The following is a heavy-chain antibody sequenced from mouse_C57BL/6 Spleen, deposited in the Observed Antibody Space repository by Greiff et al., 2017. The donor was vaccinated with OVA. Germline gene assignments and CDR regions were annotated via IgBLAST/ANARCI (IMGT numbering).Heavy chain of an antibody. D-gene: IGHD2-1*01. CDR1: GYTFTDYE. V-gene: IGHV1-15*01. J-gene: IGHJ2*01. CDR3: TRGYGNYFDY. Sequence: VKLQESGAELVRPGASVTLSCKASGYTFTDYEMHWVKQTPVHGLEWIGAIDPETGGTAYNQKFKGKVILTADKSSSTAYMELRSLTSEDSAVYYCTRGYGNYFDYWGQGTTLTVSS. CDR2: IDPETGGT.